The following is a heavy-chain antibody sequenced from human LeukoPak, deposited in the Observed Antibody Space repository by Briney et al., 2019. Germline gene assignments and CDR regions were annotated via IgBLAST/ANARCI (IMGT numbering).Heavy chain of an antibody. D-gene: IGHD1-26*01. J-gene: IGHJ4*02. V-gene: IGHV3-23*01. CDR3: AKVLSGSQDY. Sequence: PGGSLRLSCAASGFTFSSYAMSWVRQAPGQGLEWVSTIGGGGESTYYADSVKGRFTISRDNSKNTVYLQMNSLRAEDTAVYYCAKVLSGSQDYWGQGTLVTVSS. CDR2: IGGGGEST. CDR1: GFTFSSYA.